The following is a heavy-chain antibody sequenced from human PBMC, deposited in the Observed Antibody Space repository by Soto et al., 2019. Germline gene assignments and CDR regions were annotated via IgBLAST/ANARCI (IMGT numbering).Heavy chain of an antibody. CDR1: GGSISSGGYY. V-gene: IGHV4-31*03. Sequence: SETLSLTCTVSGGSISSGGYYWSWIRQHPGKGLEWIGYIYYSGSTYYNPSLKSRVTISVDTSKNQFSLKLSSVTAADTAVYYCARDXRYCSGGSCYYYYGMDVWGQGTTVTVSS. CDR3: ARDXRYCSGGSCYYYYGMDV. D-gene: IGHD2-15*01. CDR2: IYYSGST. J-gene: IGHJ6*02.